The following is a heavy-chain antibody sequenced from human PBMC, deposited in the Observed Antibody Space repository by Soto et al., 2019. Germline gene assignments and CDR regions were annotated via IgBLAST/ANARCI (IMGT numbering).Heavy chain of an antibody. CDR2: MSSTGSYI. CDR3: VRPGRSYSYGLQMHFDY. Sequence: GGSLRLSCTASGFTFSTYTMNWVRQAPGKGLEWVSSMSSTGSYIKYADSVKGRFTISRDNAKNSLFLQMSSLGDEDTATYYCVRPGRSYSYGLQMHFDYGGQGRLVTV. D-gene: IGHD5-18*01. CDR1: GFTFSTYT. J-gene: IGHJ4*02. V-gene: IGHV3-21*01.